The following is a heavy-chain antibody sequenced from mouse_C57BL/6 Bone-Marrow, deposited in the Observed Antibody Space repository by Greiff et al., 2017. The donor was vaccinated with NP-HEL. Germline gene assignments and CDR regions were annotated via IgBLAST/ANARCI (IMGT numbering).Heavy chain of an antibody. CDR2: ISGGGGNT. D-gene: IGHD2-2*01. Sequence: EVKLVESGGGLVKPGGSLKLSCAASGFTFSSYTMSWVRQTPEKRLEWVATISGGGGNTYYPDSVKGRFTISRDNATNTLYLPMSSLRSEDTALYYCARHALWIRGDYWGQGTSVTVSS. CDR3: ARHALWIRGDY. CDR1: GFTFSSYT. J-gene: IGHJ4*01. V-gene: IGHV5-9*01.